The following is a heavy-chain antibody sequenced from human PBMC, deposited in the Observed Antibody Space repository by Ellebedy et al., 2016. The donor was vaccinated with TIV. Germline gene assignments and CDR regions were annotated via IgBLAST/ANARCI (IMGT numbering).Heavy chain of an antibody. V-gene: IGHV3-21*01. CDR3: ARDSDSRGYGNDAFDI. Sequence: GESLKISCAASGFTFSSYSMNWVRQAPGKGLEWVSSISSSSSYIYYADSVKGRFTISRDNAKNTLYLQMNSLRVEDTAVYYCARDSDSRGYGNDAFDIWGQGTMVTVSS. D-gene: IGHD5-18*01. J-gene: IGHJ3*02. CDR1: GFTFSSYS. CDR2: ISSSSSYI.